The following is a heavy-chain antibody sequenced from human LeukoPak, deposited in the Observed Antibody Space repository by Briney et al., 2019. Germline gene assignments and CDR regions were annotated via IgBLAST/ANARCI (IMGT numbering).Heavy chain of an antibody. D-gene: IGHD1-7*01. J-gene: IGHJ5*02. CDR2: IYSGGDT. CDR3: ARDPPAVRTNTYA. V-gene: IGHV3-66*01. Sequence: PRGSLRLSCAASGFTISNNYMNWVRQAPGKGLEWVSLIYSGGDTYYADSVKGRFTISRDHSKNTLYLQMNSLRVEDTAVYYCARDPPAVRTNTYAWGQGTLVTVSS. CDR1: GFTISNNY.